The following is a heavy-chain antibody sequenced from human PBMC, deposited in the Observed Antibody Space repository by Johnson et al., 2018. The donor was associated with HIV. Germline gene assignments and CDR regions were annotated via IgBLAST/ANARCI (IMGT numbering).Heavy chain of an antibody. D-gene: IGHD3-10*01. CDR3: AKVSGGGIVRWDI. CDR1: GFTFSSYG. V-gene: IGHV3-30*02. CDR2: IRYDGSNK. J-gene: IGHJ3*02. Sequence: QVQLVESGGGVVQPGRSLRLSCAAFGFTFSSYGIHWVRQAPGKGLEWVAFIRYDGSNKYYADSVKGRFTISRDNSKNTLYLQMNSLRAEDTAVYYCAKVSGGGIVRWDIWGQGTMVTVSS.